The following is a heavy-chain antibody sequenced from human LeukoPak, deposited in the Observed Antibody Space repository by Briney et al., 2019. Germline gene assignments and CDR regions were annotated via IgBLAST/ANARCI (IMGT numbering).Heavy chain of an antibody. CDR2: IYYSGST. CDR3: ARLATHDYSNEEHFDY. D-gene: IGHD4-11*01. J-gene: IGHJ4*02. CDR1: GGSISSYY. V-gene: IGHV4-59*08. Sequence: PSETLSLTCTVSGGSISSYYWSWIRQPPGKRLEWIGYIYYSGSTNYNPSLKSRVTISVDTSMNQFSLKLSSVTAADTAVYYCARLATHDYSNEEHFDYWGQGTLVTVSS.